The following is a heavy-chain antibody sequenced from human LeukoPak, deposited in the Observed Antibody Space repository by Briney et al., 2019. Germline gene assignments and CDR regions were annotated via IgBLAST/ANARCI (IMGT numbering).Heavy chain of an antibody. CDR3: ARGLDDFWGEYYTKELDY. CDR1: GYTFTSYY. V-gene: IGHV1-46*01. CDR2: INPSGGST. J-gene: IGHJ4*02. D-gene: IGHD3-3*01. Sequence: GASVTVSCKASGYTFTSYYMHWVRQAPGQGLEWMGIINPSGGSTSYAQKFQGRVTMTRDTSTSTVYMELSSLRSEDTAVYYCARGLDDFWGEYYTKELDYWGQGTLVTVSS.